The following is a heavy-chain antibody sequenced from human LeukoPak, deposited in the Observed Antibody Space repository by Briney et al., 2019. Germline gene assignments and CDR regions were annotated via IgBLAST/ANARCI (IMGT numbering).Heavy chain of an antibody. CDR1: GGSISSSTYY. D-gene: IGHD6-19*01. CDR3: ARPYSSGWGFDY. Sequence: SETLSLTCTVSGGSISSSTYYWGWIRQPPGKGLEWIGTIYYSGSTYYNPSLKSRVTISVDTSKNQFSLKLSSVTAADTAVYYCARPYSSGWGFDYWGQGTLVTVSS. J-gene: IGHJ4*02. V-gene: IGHV4-39*01. CDR2: IYYSGST.